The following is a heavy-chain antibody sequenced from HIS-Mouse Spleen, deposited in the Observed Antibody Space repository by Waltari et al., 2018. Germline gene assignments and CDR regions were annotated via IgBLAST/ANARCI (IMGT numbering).Heavy chain of an antibody. D-gene: IGHD6-13*01. CDR3: AREIPYSSSWYDWYFDL. CDR2: IYYSGST. CDR1: VGFLATARYP. Sequence: LHLRGSGPGRVKPPETLSLSCTVPVGFLATARYPGGWIRQPPGKGLEWIGSIYYSGSTYYNPSLKSRVTISVDTSKNQFSLKLSSVTAADTAVYYCAREIPYSSSWYDWYFDLWGRGTLVTVSS. J-gene: IGHJ2*01. V-gene: IGHV4-39*07.